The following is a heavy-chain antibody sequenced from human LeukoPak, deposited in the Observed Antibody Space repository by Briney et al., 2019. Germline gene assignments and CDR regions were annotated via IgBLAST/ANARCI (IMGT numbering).Heavy chain of an antibody. Sequence: GESLKISCKGSGYSFTIYCIGWVRQLPGKGLEWLVIIYPGDSDTRYSPSLQGQVTISADKSISTDYLQWSSLKASDTAMYSCASLSDSSSYPCRGDYWGQGTLVTVSS. CDR1: GYSFTIYC. CDR2: IYPGDSDT. V-gene: IGHV5-51*01. D-gene: IGHD3-22*01. J-gene: IGHJ4*02. CDR3: ASLSDSSSYPCRGDY.